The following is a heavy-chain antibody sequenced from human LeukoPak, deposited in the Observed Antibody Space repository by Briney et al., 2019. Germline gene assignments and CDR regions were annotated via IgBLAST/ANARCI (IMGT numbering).Heavy chain of an antibody. CDR3: AKAVESRALARPYGMDV. CDR1: AFTFSTYG. J-gene: IGHJ6*02. D-gene: IGHD3-3*02. Sequence: GGSLRLSCVASAFTFSTYGMDWVRQAPGKGLEWVSLISGDGIRIHYADSVKGRFTISRDNSKNSLYLQMSRLRAEDTALYYCAKAVESRALARPYGMDVWGQGTPVTVSS. V-gene: IGHV3-43*02. CDR2: ISGDGIRI.